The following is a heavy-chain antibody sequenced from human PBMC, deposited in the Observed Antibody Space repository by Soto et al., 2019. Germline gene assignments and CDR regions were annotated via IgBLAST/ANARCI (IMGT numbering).Heavy chain of an antibody. D-gene: IGHD6-13*01. CDR2: ISISSRTI. CDR3: ARDNGIAGSFDP. J-gene: IGHJ5*02. CDR1: GFTFRSYS. V-gene: IGHV3-48*02. Sequence: LRLSFAASGFTFRSYSMNWVRQAPGKGLEWVSYISISSRTIYYADSVKGRFTISRDDAKNSLYLQMNSLRDEDTSVYYCARDNGIAGSFDPWGQGTLVTVSS.